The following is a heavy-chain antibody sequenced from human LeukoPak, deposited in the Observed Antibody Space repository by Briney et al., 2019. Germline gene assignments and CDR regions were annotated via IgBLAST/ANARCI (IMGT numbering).Heavy chain of an antibody. CDR1: GFTFSIYG. D-gene: IGHD2/OR15-2a*01. J-gene: IGHJ5*02. V-gene: IGHV3-30*02. CDR3: AKDIGTTSLYNWFDP. CDR2: IPNDGSNT. Sequence: GGSLRLSCTASGFTFSIYGFHWVRQAPGKGLEWVATIPNDGSNTFYLDSVKGRFTISRDNSKNTLYLQMNSLRAEDTAVYYRAKDIGTTSLYNWFDPWGQGALVSVSS.